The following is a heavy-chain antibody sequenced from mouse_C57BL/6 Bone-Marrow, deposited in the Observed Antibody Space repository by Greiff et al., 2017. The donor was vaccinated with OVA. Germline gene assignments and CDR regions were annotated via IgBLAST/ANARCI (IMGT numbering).Heavy chain of an antibody. CDR2: IDPSDSYT. CDR1: GYTFTSYW. Sequence: QVQLQQPGAELVKPGASVKLSCKASGYTFTSYWMQWVKQRPGQGLEWIGEIDPSDSYTNYNQKFKGKATLTVDTSSSTAYMQLSSLTSEDSAVYYCARGGDSDYWGQGTTLTVSS. J-gene: IGHJ2*01. CDR3: ARGGDSDY. V-gene: IGHV1-50*01.